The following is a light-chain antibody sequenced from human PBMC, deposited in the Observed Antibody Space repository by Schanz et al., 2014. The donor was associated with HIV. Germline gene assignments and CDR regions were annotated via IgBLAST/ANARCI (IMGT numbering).Light chain of an antibody. CDR2: GAS. V-gene: IGKV3-20*01. CDR3: QQYDSSPPT. CDR1: QSVSSY. J-gene: IGKJ1*01. Sequence: EIVLTQSPATLSLSPGERATLSCRASQSVSSYLAWHQQKPGQAPRLLIYGASFRATGIPNRFSGSGSGTDFTLTISRLEPEDFAVYYCQQYDSSPPTFGQGTKVDIK.